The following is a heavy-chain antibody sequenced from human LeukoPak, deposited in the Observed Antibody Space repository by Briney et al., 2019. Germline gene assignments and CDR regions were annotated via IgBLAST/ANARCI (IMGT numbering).Heavy chain of an antibody. CDR3: VRDKDWGFDS. Sequence: GGSLRLSCAASGFTFTTYSMNWVRQAPGKGLEWVSHMGIGTSTIGYADSVKGRFTISRDNAKNSVHLQMSNLRVDDSAVYYCVRDKDWGFDSWGQGTLVTVSS. D-gene: IGHD7-27*01. CDR2: MGIGTSTI. J-gene: IGHJ4*02. V-gene: IGHV3-48*01. CDR1: GFTFTTYS.